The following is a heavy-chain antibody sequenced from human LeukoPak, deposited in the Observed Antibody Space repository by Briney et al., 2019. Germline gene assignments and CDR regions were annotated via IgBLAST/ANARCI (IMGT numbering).Heavy chain of an antibody. J-gene: IGHJ3*02. CDR3: ATASEWELSFYAFDI. CDR1: GYTLTELS. CDR2: FDPEDGET. Sequence: GASVKVSSKVSGYTLTELSMHWVRQAPGKGLEWMGGFDPEDGETIYAQKFQGRVTMTEDTSTDTAYMELSSLRSEDTAVYYCATASEWELSFYAFDIWGQGTMVTVSS. V-gene: IGHV1-24*01. D-gene: IGHD1-26*01.